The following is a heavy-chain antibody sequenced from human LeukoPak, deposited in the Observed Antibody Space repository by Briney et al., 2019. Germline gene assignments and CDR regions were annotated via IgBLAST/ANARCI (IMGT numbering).Heavy chain of an antibody. Sequence: PSETLSLTCTVSGGSISSGSYYWSWIRQPAGKGLEWVGRISSSGSTNYSPSLKSRLTMSVDTSKNQFSLKLGSVTAADTAVYYCARGIYPSFNWFAPWGRGILVTVSS. D-gene: IGHD2/OR15-2a*01. CDR1: GGSISSGSYY. J-gene: IGHJ5*02. CDR2: ISSSGST. CDR3: ARGIYPSFNWFAP. V-gene: IGHV4-61*02.